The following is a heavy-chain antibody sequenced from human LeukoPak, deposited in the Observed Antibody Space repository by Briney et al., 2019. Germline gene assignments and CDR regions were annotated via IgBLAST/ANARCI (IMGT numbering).Heavy chain of an antibody. CDR2: IYHSGST. CDR3: ARDGLAVALMFDY. V-gene: IGHV4-4*02. D-gene: IGHD6-19*01. CDR1: GGSISSSNW. J-gene: IGHJ4*02. Sequence: SETLSLTCAVSGGSISSSNWWSWVRQPPGKGLEWIGEIYHSGSTNYNPSLKSRVTISVDKSKNQFSLKLSSVTAADTAVYYCARDGLAVALMFDYWGRGTLVTVSS.